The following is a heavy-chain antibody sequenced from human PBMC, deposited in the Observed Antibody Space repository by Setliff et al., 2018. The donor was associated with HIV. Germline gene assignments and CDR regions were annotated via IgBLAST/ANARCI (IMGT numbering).Heavy chain of an antibody. D-gene: IGHD1-1*01. CDR3: AQLGMVDDFDY. CDR2: VTHSGRT. CDR1: GGSFSGYY. V-gene: IGHV4-34*01. J-gene: IGHJ4*02. Sequence: SETLSLTCAVYGGSFSGYYWSWIRQPPGKGLEWIGEVTHSGRTNYNPSLESRVTTSVATSKKQFSLKLRSVTAADTAVYYCAQLGMVDDFDYGGQGTRVTVSS.